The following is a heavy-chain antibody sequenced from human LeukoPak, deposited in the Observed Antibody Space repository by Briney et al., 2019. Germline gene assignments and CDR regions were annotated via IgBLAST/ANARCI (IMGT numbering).Heavy chain of an antibody. Sequence: SETLSLTCTVSGYSISSGYYWGWIRQPPVKGLEWIGSIYHSGSTYYNPSLKSRVTISVDTSKNQFSLKLSSVTAADTAVYYCARVNTQGVPSPWGQGILVTVSS. D-gene: IGHD2-15*01. CDR2: IYHSGST. J-gene: IGHJ5*02. CDR1: GYSISSGYY. CDR3: ARVNTQGVPSP. V-gene: IGHV4-38-2*02.